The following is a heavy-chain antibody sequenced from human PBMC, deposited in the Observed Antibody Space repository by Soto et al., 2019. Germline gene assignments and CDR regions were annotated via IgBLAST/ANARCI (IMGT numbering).Heavy chain of an antibody. CDR2: ISAYNGNT. D-gene: IGHD7-27*01. CDR1: GYTFTSYG. V-gene: IGHV1-18*01. CDR3: ARTNWGSGLPAGGRLDY. J-gene: IGHJ4*02. Sequence: QVPLVQSRAEVKKPGASVKVSCKASGYTFTSYGISWVRQAPGQGLEWMGWISAYNGNTNYAQKLQGRVTMTTDTSTSTAYMELRSLRSDATAVYYCARTNWGSGLPAGGRLDYWGQGTLVTVSS.